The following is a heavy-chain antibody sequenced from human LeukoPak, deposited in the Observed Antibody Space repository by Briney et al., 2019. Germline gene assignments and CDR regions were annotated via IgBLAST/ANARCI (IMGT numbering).Heavy chain of an antibody. J-gene: IGHJ3*02. V-gene: IGHV4-38-2*02. CDR2: IHHSGST. Sequence: PSETLSLTCTVSGYSISSGYYWGWIRQPPGKGLEWIGTIHHSGSTNYNPSLKSRVTIAVETSKNQFSLKLSSVTAADKAVYYCARSCRILDIVATIRARLGGNGFDIWGQGTMVTVSS. CDR1: GYSISSGYY. CDR3: ARSCRILDIVATIRARLGGNGFDI. D-gene: IGHD5-12*01.